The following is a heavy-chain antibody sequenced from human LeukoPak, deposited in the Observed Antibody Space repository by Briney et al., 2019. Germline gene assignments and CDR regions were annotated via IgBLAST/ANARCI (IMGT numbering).Heavy chain of an antibody. V-gene: IGHV4-38-2*02. CDR1: GYSISSGYY. J-gene: IGHJ6*03. Sequence: SETLSLTCTVSGYSISSGYYWGWIRQPPGKGLEWIGSIYHSGSTYYNPSLKSRVTISVNTSKNQFSLKLSSVTAADTAVYYCARRVPGYSSSWYDYYYYYYMDVWGKGTTVTISS. D-gene: IGHD6-13*01. CDR2: IYHSGST. CDR3: ARRVPGYSSSWYDYYYYYYMDV.